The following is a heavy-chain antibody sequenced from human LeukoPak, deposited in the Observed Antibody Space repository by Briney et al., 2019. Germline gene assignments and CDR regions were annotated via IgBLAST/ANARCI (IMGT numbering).Heavy chain of an antibody. Sequence: GGTLRLSCAVSGFTFTSYAMSWIRQAPGKGLEWVSGICCSGGSTYYADSVNGRFTISGVNSKHTWLVQIYITTAEAPAFYCVAKVVSGYDWGHDAFDIWGQGTMVTVS. CDR2: ICCSGGST. CDR1: GFTFTSYA. V-gene: IGHV3-23*01. J-gene: IGHJ3*02. CDR3: AKVVSGYDWGHDAFDI. D-gene: IGHD5-12*01.